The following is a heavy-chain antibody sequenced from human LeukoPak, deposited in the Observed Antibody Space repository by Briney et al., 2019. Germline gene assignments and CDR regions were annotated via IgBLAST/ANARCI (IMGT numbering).Heavy chain of an antibody. D-gene: IGHD3-22*01. CDR3: TRAPYYYDSSGYYPSHFDY. CDR2: ISAYSGNT. V-gene: IGHV1-18*01. J-gene: IGHJ4*02. CDR1: GYTFTSYG. Sequence: GASVKVSCKASGYTFTSYGISWVRQAPGQGLEWMGWISAYSGNTNYAQKLQGRVTMTTDTSTSTAYMELRSLRSDDTAVYYCTRAPYYYDSSGYYPSHFDYWGQGTLVTVSS.